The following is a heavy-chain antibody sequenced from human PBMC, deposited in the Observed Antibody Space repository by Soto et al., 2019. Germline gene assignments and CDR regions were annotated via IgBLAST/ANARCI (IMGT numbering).Heavy chain of an antibody. CDR1: GGTFSSYT. V-gene: IGHV1-69*02. Sequence: QVQLVQSGAEVKKPGSSVKVSCKASGGTFSSYTISWVRQAPGQGLEWMGRIIPILGIANYAQKFQGRVKIAADKSTSTAYMELSSRRSEDTAVYYCAIGATVTPPKFDYWGQGTLVTVSS. CDR2: IIPILGIA. J-gene: IGHJ4*02. D-gene: IGHD4-4*01. CDR3: AIGATVTPPKFDY.